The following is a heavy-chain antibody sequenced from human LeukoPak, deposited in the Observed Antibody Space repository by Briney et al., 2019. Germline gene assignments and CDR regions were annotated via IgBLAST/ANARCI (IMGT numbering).Heavy chain of an antibody. CDR1: GGSMSSYH. CDR2: IYYSGTT. J-gene: IGHJ4*02. D-gene: IGHD3-22*01. V-gene: IGHV4-59*01. Sequence: SETLSLTCSVSGGSMSSYHWSWIRQPPGKGLDWIGHIYYSGTTNYDPSLKSRVTISIDTSKNQVSLELRSVTAADTAVYYCARSLLHLSDTSGFFGYWGQGTLVSVSS. CDR3: ARSLLHLSDTSGFFGY.